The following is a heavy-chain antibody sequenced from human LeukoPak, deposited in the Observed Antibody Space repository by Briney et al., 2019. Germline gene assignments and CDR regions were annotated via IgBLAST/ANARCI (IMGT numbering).Heavy chain of an antibody. V-gene: IGHV3-23*01. CDR3: AKDRAAMVDFDY. CDR2: ISGSGRST. CDR1: GSTFTTIA. Sequence: QPGGSLTPSCPPSGSTFTTIALTWVRQAPGKGLESVSTISGSGRSTFCAGSVKGRFTISRDNSKNTLYLQMNSLRAEDTAVYYCAKDRAAMVDFDYWGQGTLVTVSS. D-gene: IGHD5-18*01. J-gene: IGHJ4*02.